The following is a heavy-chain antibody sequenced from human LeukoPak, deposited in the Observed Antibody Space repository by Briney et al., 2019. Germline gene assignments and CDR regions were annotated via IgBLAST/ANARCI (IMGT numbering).Heavy chain of an antibody. J-gene: IGHJ5*02. V-gene: IGHV3-33*08. CDR2: IWHDGSQK. CDR3: ARDDSTAVFGTGIVDP. D-gene: IGHD6-19*01. CDR1: GFTFSSYA. Sequence: GGSLRLSCAASGFTFSSYAMSWVRQAPGKGLEWVAVIWHDGSQKYSADSVKGRFSISRDNSRDTLYLQMDSLRAEDTAMYYCARDDSTAVFGTGIVDPWGQGTLVTVSS.